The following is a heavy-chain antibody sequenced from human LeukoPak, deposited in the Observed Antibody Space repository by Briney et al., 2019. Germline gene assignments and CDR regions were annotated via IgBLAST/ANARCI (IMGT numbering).Heavy chain of an antibody. J-gene: IGHJ6*02. CDR2: VKLDGSEK. D-gene: IGHD3-16*01. Sequence: GRSLRLSCAASGFTFSSYGMHWVRQPPGKGLEWVANVKLDGSEKYDVDSVKGRFTISRGNAKNSLFLQMNSLRVEDTAVYYCARHSYHALDVWGQGTTVTVSS. CDR3: ARHSYHALDV. CDR1: GFTFSSYG. V-gene: IGHV3-7*01.